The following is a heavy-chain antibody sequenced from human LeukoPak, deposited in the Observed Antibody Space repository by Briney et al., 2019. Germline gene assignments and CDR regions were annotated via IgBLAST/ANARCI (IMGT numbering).Heavy chain of an antibody. V-gene: IGHV1-69*06. CDR2: IIPIFGTA. D-gene: IGHD3-10*01. Sequence: SVKVSCKASGGTFSSYAISWVRQAPGQGLEWMGGIIPIFGTANYAQKFQGRVTITADKSTSTAYMELSSLRSEDTAVYYCASGHHGYYYGSGSKYYYYMDVWGKGTTVTVSS. CDR1: GGTFSSYA. CDR3: ASGHHGYYYGSGSKYYYYMDV. J-gene: IGHJ6*03.